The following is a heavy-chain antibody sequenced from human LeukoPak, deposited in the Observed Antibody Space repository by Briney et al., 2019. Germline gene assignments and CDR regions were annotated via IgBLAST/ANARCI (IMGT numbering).Heavy chain of an antibody. Sequence: GGSLRLSCAVSGFTLDDYAMHWVRQTPGKGLEWVSGISWNRGSIGYADSVKGRFTISRDKDKNSLSLQMNSLRPEDTALYCCAKARVGATELIDYWGQGTLVTVSS. CDR3: AKARVGATELIDY. J-gene: IGHJ4*02. V-gene: IGHV3-9*01. CDR1: GFTLDDYA. D-gene: IGHD1-26*01. CDR2: ISWNRGSI.